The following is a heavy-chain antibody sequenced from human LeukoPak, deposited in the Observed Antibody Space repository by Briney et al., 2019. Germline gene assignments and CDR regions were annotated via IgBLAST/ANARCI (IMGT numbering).Heavy chain of an antibody. Sequence: GESLRLPCAASGFTVSTNYISWVRQAPGKGLEWVSVIYSGGSTYYADSVKGRFTISRDNSKNTVFLQMNSLRAEDTAVYYCATAVALDSWGQGTLVTVSS. D-gene: IGHD6-19*01. J-gene: IGHJ4*02. CDR2: IYSGGST. CDR3: ATAVALDS. V-gene: IGHV3-66*01. CDR1: GFTVSTNY.